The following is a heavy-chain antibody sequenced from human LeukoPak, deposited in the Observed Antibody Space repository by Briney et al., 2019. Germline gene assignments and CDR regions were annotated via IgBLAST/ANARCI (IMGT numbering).Heavy chain of an antibody. Sequence: PGGSLRLSCAASGFTFSSYGMHWVSQAPGKGLEWVAVIWYDGSNKYYADSVKGRFTISRDNSKNTLYLQMNSLRAEDTAVYYCAREVGKQWLGEYYYYGMDVWGQGTTVTVSS. CDR3: AREVGKQWLGEYYYYGMDV. J-gene: IGHJ6*02. D-gene: IGHD6-19*01. V-gene: IGHV3-33*01. CDR2: IWYDGSNK. CDR1: GFTFSSYG.